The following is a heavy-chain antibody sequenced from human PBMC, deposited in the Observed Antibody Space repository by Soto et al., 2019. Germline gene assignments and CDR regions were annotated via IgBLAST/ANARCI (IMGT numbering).Heavy chain of an antibody. J-gene: IGHJ6*02. D-gene: IGHD1-26*01. Sequence: QVQLVQSGAEVKKPGSSVRVSCKASGGTFSSYAISWVRQAPGQGLEWMGGIIPTFDTADYAQKFQGRVTITADESTSTAYMELSSLRAEDTAVYYCATHPIATITYYSGMDVWGQGTTVTVSS. V-gene: IGHV1-69*12. CDR2: IIPTFDTA. CDR3: ATHPIATITYYSGMDV. CDR1: GGTFSSYA.